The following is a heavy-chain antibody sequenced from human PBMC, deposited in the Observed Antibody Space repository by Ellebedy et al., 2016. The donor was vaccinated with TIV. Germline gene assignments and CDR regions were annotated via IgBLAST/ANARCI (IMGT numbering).Heavy chain of an antibody. CDR2: ISTGLTT. V-gene: IGHV3-66*01. D-gene: IGHD1-1*01. J-gene: IGHJ3*02. Sequence: GESLKISCAASAFTIGSNYLRWVRHAPGKVLERISVISTGLTTYYADAVKGRFTISRDDSKNTLHLEIHSLRFEDTAVYYCATETFNDVDLQIWGVFKMWGQGTSVTVSS. CDR1: AFTIGSNY. CDR3: ATETFNDVDLQIWGVFKM.